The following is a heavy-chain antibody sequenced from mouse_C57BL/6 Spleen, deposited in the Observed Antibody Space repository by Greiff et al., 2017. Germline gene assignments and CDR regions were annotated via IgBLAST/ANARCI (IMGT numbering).Heavy chain of an antibody. CDR3: ARLRGRYFDV. J-gene: IGHJ1*03. D-gene: IGHD3-3*01. CDR1: GYTFTSYW. V-gene: IGHV1-64*01. Sequence: QVHVKQPGAELVKPGASVKLSCKASGYTFTSYWMHWVKQRPGQGLEWIGMIHPNSGSTNYNEKFKSKATLTVDKSSSTAYMQLSSLTSEDSAVYYCARLRGRYFDVWGTGTTVTVSS. CDR2: IHPNSGST.